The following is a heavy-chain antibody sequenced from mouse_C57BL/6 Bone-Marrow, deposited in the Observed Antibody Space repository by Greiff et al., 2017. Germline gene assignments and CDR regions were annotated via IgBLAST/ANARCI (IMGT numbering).Heavy chain of an antibody. V-gene: IGHV5-17*01. Sequence: DVMLVESGGGLVKPGGSLKLSCAASGFTFSDYGMHWVRQAPEKGLEWVAYISSGSSTIYYADTVKGRFTISRDNAKNTLFLQMTSLRSEDTAMYYCARSLGYAMDYWGQGTSVTVSS. D-gene: IGHD3-3*01. CDR1: GFTFSDYG. CDR3: ARSLGYAMDY. CDR2: ISSGSSTI. J-gene: IGHJ4*01.